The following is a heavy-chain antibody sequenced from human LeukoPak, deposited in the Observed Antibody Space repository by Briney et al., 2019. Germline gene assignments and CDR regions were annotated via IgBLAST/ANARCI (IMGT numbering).Heavy chain of an antibody. CDR2: ISHSGTT. D-gene: IGHD6-13*01. CDR1: GGSISSGGYL. V-gene: IGHV4-30-2*01. CDR3: ARYSSTWPYWYFDL. J-gene: IGHJ2*01. Sequence: PSETLSLTCAVSGGSISSGGYLWSWIRQPPGKGLEWIGYISHSGTTYYNPSLKTRVTISVDRSKNQFSLKLTSVTAADTAVYYCARYSSTWPYWYFDLWGRGTLVTVSS.